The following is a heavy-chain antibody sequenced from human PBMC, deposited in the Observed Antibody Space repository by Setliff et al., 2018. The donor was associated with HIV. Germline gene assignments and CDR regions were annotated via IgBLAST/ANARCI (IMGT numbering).Heavy chain of an antibody. J-gene: IGHJ3*02. Sequence: GASVKVSCKASGYTFTSYYMHWVRQAPGQGLEWMGIINPSSGSTTYAQKFQGRVTMTRDTSTTTVYMELNSLTSEDTAVFYCARDWGVEWSTVLKRSAFDIWGQGTMVTVSS. D-gene: IGHD3-10*01. CDR3: ARDWGVEWSTVLKRSAFDI. CDR1: GYTFTSYY. CDR2: INPSSGST. V-gene: IGHV1-46*01.